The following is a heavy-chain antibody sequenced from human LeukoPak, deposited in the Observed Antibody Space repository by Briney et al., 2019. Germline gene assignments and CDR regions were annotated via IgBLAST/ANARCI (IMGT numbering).Heavy chain of an antibody. Sequence: GGSLRLSCAASGFTFSSYAMHWVRQAPGKGLEWVAVISYDGSNKYYADSVKGRFTISRDNSKNTLYLQMNSLRAEDTAVYYCARAGYSSAWDAFDIWGQGTMVTVSS. J-gene: IGHJ3*02. CDR1: GFTFSSYA. D-gene: IGHD6-19*01. CDR3: ARAGYSSAWDAFDI. CDR2: ISYDGSNK. V-gene: IGHV3-30-3*01.